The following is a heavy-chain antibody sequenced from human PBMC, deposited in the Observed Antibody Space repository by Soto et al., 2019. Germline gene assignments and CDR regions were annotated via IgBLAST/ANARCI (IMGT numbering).Heavy chain of an antibody. CDR3: ARGPLGYCSSTSCRWFDP. D-gene: IGHD2-2*01. CDR2: INHSGST. CDR1: GGSFSGYY. Sequence: SETLSLTCAVYGGSFSGYYWSWIRQPPGKGLEWIGEINHSGSTNYNPSLKSRVTISVDTSKNQFSLKLSSVTAADTAVYYCARGPLGYCSSTSCRWFDPWGQGTLVTVS. V-gene: IGHV4-34*01. J-gene: IGHJ5*02.